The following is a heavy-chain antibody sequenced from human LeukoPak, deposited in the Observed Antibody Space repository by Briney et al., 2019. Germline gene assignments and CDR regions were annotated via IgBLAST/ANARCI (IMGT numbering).Heavy chain of an antibody. D-gene: IGHD5-18*01. V-gene: IGHV3-21*01. J-gene: IGHJ5*02. CDR1: GFTFSSYS. CDR2: ISSSSSYI. CDR3: ARDQGGYSYGESNWFDP. Sequence: GGSLRLSCAASGFTFSSYSMNWVRQAPGKGLEWVSSISSSSSYIYYADSVKGRFTISRDNAKNSLYLQMNGLRAEDTAVYYCARDQGGYSYGESNWFDPWGQGTLVTVSS.